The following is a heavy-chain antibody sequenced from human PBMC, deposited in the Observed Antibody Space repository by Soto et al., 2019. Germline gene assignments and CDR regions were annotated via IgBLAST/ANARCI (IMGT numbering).Heavy chain of an antibody. Sequence: GGSLRLSCVASGFMFTRSTMNWVRQAPGKGLEWVSSITSASDYIFYADSVKGRFTISRDNAKNSLYLQMNSLRAEDTAVYYCARVGTGSSTPLDVWGQGTMVTVSS. CDR2: ITSASDYI. CDR1: GFMFTRST. V-gene: IGHV3-21*01. CDR3: ARVGTGSSTPLDV. J-gene: IGHJ3*01. D-gene: IGHD3-9*01.